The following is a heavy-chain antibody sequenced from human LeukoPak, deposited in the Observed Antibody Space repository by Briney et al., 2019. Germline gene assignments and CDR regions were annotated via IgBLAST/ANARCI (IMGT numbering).Heavy chain of an antibody. CDR3: ARGTIAAAGYYYFDY. CDR1: GFTFSSYW. CDR2: IKQDGSEK. J-gene: IGHJ4*02. Sequence: TGGSLRLSCAASGFTFSSYWMSWVRQAPGKGLEWVANIKQDGSEKCYVDSVKGRFTISRDNAKNSLYLQMNSLRAEDTAVYYCARGTIAAAGYYYFDYWGQGTQVTVSS. V-gene: IGHV3-7*04. D-gene: IGHD6-13*01.